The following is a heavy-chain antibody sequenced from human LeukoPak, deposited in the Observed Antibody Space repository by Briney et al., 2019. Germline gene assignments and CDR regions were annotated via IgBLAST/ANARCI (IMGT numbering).Heavy chain of an antibody. D-gene: IGHD1-14*01. CDR2: IWYDGSNK. Sequence: GGSLRLSCAASGFTFSSYGMHWVRQAPGKGLEWVAVIWYDGSNKYHADSVKGRFTISRDNSKNTLYLQMNSLRAEDTAVYYCARDRARYYFDYWGQGTLVTVSS. CDR3: ARDRARYYFDY. CDR1: GFTFSSYG. V-gene: IGHV3-33*01. J-gene: IGHJ4*02.